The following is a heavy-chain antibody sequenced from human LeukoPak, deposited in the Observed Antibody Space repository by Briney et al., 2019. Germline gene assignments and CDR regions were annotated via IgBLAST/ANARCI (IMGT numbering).Heavy chain of an antibody. Sequence: GESLKISCKGSGYNLNTYWVAWVRKLPGKGLEWMGIIRPMNSDVRYSPSFQGQVTISADRSINTAYLQWNSLTASDTAMYYCASRPFETTVVPWDFYWGQGTQVTVSS. CDR3: ASRPFETTVVPWDFY. D-gene: IGHD4-23*01. CDR2: IRPMNSDV. V-gene: IGHV5-51*01. CDR1: GYNLNTYW. J-gene: IGHJ4*02.